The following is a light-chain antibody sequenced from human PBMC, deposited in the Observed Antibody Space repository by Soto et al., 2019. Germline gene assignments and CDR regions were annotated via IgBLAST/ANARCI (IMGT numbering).Light chain of an antibody. J-gene: IGLJ2*01. CDR2: RNN. V-gene: IGLV1-47*01. CDR3: AAWDDILSGVV. Sequence: QSVLTQPPSASGTPGQRVTISCSGSSSNIGSNYVYWYQQLPGTAPKLLIYRNNQRPSGVPDRFSGSKSGTSASLAISGLRSDDEADYYCAAWDDILSGVVFGGGTKLTVL. CDR1: SSNIGSNY.